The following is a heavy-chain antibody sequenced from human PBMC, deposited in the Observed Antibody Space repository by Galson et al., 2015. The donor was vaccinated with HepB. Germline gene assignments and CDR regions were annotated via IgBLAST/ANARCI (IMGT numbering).Heavy chain of an antibody. CDR1: GLTFSNYA. CDR2: ISGTGGST. CDR3: AKDGGGRSLYYFDQ. Sequence: SLRLSCAASGLTFSNYAMTWVRQAPGKGLEWVSGISGTGGSTYYADSVKGRFTISRDNLRNTLWLQMNSLRAEDTAVYYCAKDGGGRSLYYFDQWGQGTLVTVSS. V-gene: IGHV3-23*01. J-gene: IGHJ4*02. D-gene: IGHD3-16*01.